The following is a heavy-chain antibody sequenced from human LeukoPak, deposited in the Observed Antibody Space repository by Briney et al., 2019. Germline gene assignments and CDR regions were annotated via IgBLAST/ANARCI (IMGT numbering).Heavy chain of an antibody. D-gene: IGHD3-3*01. Sequence: PSETLSLTCTVPGGSISSYYWSWIRQPPGKGLEWIGYIYYSGSTNYNPSLKGRVTISVDTSKNQFSLKLSSVTAADTAVYYCARRGPYGVASYFDYWGQGTLVTVSS. CDR3: ARRGPYGVASYFDY. CDR1: GGSISSYY. J-gene: IGHJ4*02. V-gene: IGHV4-59*08. CDR2: IYYSGST.